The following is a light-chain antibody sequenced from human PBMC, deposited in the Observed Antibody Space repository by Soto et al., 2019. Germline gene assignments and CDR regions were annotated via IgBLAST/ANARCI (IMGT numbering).Light chain of an antibody. CDR2: ATS. CDR3: QQYNKWPLT. V-gene: IGKV3-15*01. Sequence: EIVMTQSPVTLSVSPGERATLSCRASQSVSGNLAWYQQKPCQAPSLLIYATSTRATGISARFSGSGSGTDFTLTISSLQSEDFALYDCQQYNKWPLTFGGGTKVEIK. J-gene: IGKJ4*01. CDR1: QSVSGN.